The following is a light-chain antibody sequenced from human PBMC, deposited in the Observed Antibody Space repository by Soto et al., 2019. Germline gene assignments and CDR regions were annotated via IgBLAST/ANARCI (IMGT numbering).Light chain of an antibody. CDR3: AAWDDSLYGPV. CDR1: TSKIGSNP. CDR2: GNN. J-gene: IGLJ2*01. Sequence: QSVLTQPPSASGTPGQRATTSGSASTSKIGSNPVNWSQQLPGTAPKLLLFGNNQRPSGVPDRFSGSKSGTSASLAISGLQSEDEAEYYCAAWDDSLYGPVFGGGTKLTVL. V-gene: IGLV1-44*01.